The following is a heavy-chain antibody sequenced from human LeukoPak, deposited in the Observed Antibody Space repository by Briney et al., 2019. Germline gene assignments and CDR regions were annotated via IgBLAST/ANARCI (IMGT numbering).Heavy chain of an antibody. CDR1: GFTFDDYG. V-gene: IGHV3-20*04. Sequence: GGSLRLSCAASGFTFDDYGLSWVRQVPGKGLEWVSGLNWNGASTGYADSVKGRFTISRDNAKNSLYLQMNSLRAEDTAVYYCARDLGYSSGPNYWGQGTRVTVSS. D-gene: IGHD6-19*01. CDR3: ARDLGYSSGPNY. J-gene: IGHJ4*02. CDR2: LNWNGAST.